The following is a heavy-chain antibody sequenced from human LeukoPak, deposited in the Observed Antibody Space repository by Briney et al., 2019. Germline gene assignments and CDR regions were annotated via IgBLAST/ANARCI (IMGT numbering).Heavy chain of an antibody. Sequence: PSETLSLTCTVSGGSISSSSYSWGWIRQPPGKGLEWIGSTYYSGSTYYNPSLKSRVTISVDTSKIQFSLKLSSVTAADTAVYYCARAYDILAYYFDYWGQGTLVTVSS. J-gene: IGHJ4*02. CDR2: TYYSGST. CDR3: ARAYDILAYYFDY. CDR1: GGSISSSSYS. V-gene: IGHV4-39*01. D-gene: IGHD3-9*01.